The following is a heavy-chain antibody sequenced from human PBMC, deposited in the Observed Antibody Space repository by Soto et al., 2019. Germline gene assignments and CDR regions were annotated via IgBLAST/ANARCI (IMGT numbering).Heavy chain of an antibody. CDR2: IYYSGST. Sequence: PSETLSLTCTVSGGSISSGGYYWSWIRQHPGKGLEWIGYIYYSGSTYYNPSLKSRVTISVDTCKKQFSLKLSSVTAADTAVYYCARVSLRFNXFDPWGQGXLVTVSS. D-gene: IGHD5-12*01. V-gene: IGHV4-31*03. J-gene: IGHJ5*02. CDR3: ARVSLRFNXFDP. CDR1: GGSISSGGYY.